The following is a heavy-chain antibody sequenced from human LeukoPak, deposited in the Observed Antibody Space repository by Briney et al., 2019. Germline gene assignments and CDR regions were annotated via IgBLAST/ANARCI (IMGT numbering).Heavy chain of an antibody. CDR1: GFAFNDYW. J-gene: IGHJ4*02. Sequence: GGSLRLSCAASGFAFNDYWMNWVRQVPGKGLMWVARINSDGTRTTYADPVKGRFTVSRDNAKNTLYLQMNSLRAEDTAVYYCARDGDSSGWYKNFDYWGQGTLVTVSS. V-gene: IGHV3-74*01. CDR3: ARDGDSSGWYKNFDY. D-gene: IGHD6-19*01. CDR2: INSDGTRT.